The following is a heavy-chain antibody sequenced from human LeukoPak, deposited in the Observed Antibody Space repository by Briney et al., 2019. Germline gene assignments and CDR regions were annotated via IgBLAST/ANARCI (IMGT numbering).Heavy chain of an antibody. D-gene: IGHD4-17*01. V-gene: IGHV4-34*01. Sequence: KPSETLSLTCAVYGGSFSGYYWSWIRQPPGKGLEWIGEINHSGSTNYNPSLKSRVTISVDTSKNQFSLKLSSVTAADTAVYYCASRSTVTTPSRWFDPWGQGTLVTVSS. CDR3: ASRSTVTTPSRWFDP. CDR1: GGSFSGYY. CDR2: INHSGST. J-gene: IGHJ5*02.